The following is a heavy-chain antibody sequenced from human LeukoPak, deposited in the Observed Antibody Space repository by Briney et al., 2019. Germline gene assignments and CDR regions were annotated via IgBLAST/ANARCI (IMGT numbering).Heavy chain of an antibody. V-gene: IGHV3-9*01. D-gene: IGHD5-18*01. CDR1: GFTFHDYA. CDR3: TKDSVAMVTTSDY. CDR2: ISWNSCII. J-gene: IGHJ4*02. Sequence: GGSLRLSCSASGFTFHDYAMHWVRQAPGKGLEWVSGISWNSCIIGYADSVKGRFTTYRDNAKNSLYLQMNSLRPEDTALYYCTKDSVAMVTTSDYWGQGTLVTVSS.